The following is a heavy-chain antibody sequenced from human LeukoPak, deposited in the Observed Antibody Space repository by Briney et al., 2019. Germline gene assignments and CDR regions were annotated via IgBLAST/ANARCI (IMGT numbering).Heavy chain of an antibody. CDR1: GFTFSNFA. V-gene: IGHV3-21*01. CDR2: IVGSSST. CDR3: ARIGAGASRDY. D-gene: IGHD6-13*01. J-gene: IGHJ4*02. Sequence: GGSLRLSCAASGFTFSNFAMTWVRQAPGKGLEWVSSIVGSSSTYYADSLKGRFTISRDNAKNSLYLQMNSLRAEDTAVYYCARIGAGASRDYWGQGTLVTVSS.